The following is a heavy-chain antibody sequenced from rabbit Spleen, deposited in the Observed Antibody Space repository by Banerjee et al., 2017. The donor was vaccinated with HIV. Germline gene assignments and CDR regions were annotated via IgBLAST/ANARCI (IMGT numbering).Heavy chain of an antibody. CDR2: IDIGSSGFT. Sequence: QSLEESGGDLVKPGASLTLTCTASEVSFSFNSYMCWVRQAPGKGLEWIACIDIGSSGFTYFATWAKGRFTISKTSSTTVTLRMTSLTGADTATYFCARDLTDVIGWNFGWWGPGTLVTVS. V-gene: IGHV1S40*01. J-gene: IGHJ4*01. D-gene: IGHD4-1*01. CDR3: ARDLTDVIGWNFGW. CDR1: EVSFSFNSY.